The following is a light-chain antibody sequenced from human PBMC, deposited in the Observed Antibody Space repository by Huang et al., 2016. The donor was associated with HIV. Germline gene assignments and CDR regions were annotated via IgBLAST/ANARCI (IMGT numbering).Light chain of an antibody. J-gene: IGKJ1*01. V-gene: IGKV1-39*01. CDR2: GAS. CDR3: QQSYNSWT. Sequence: DIQMTQSPSSLSASVGDRVTVTCRASQSIGNYLNWYQQKPGKAPRLLIYGASSLQSGVPSRFSGSGSGTVFILSITSLQPEDFATYYCQQSYNSWTFDQGTKVDIK. CDR1: QSIGNY.